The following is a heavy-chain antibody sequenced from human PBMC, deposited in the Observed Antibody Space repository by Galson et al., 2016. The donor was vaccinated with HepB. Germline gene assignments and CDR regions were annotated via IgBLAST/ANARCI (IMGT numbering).Heavy chain of an antibody. D-gene: IGHD3-16*01. V-gene: IGHV3-7*01. Sequence: SLRLSCAGSGFIFGRYWMNWARQAPGKGLEWLAYITEDGAGQRYVDSVRGRFTISRDNERNSLFLQMNSLRAEDTAVYYCARVGRYTYNYATDIWGQGTTVTVSS. CDR1: GFIFGRYW. CDR2: ITEDGAGQ. CDR3: ARVGRYTYNYATDI. J-gene: IGHJ6*02.